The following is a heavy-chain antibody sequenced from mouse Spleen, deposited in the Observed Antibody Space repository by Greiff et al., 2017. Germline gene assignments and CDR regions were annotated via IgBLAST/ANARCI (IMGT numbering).Heavy chain of an antibody. CDR2: IYPGDGDT. Sequence: VQLQQSGPELVKPGASVKISCKASGYAFRSSWSNWVKQRPGKGLEWIGRIYPGDGDTNYNGKFKGKATLTADKSSSTAYMQLSSLTSEDSAVYFCARIVLDYYAMDYWGQGTSVTVSS. CDR3: ARIVLDYYAMDY. CDR1: GYAFRSSW. D-gene: IGHD1-1*01. J-gene: IGHJ4*01. V-gene: IGHV1-82*01.